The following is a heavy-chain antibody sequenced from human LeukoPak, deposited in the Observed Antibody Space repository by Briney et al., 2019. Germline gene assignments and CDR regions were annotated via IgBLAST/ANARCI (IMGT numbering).Heavy chain of an antibody. J-gene: IGHJ4*02. D-gene: IGHD3-10*01. CDR1: GFTFSDYY. Sequence: GGSLRLSCAASGFTFSDYYVTWIRQAPGKGLEWVSYISGSGTTIYYAGSVKGRFTVSRDNAKNSLFLQMNSLRSEDTAVYYCARDPYHYASENWGQGTLVTVSS. CDR2: ISGSGTTI. V-gene: IGHV3-11*04. CDR3: ARDPYHYASEN.